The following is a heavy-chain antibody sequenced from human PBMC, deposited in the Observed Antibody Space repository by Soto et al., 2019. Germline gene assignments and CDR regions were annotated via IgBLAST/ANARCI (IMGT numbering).Heavy chain of an antibody. CDR2: ISYDGSNK. J-gene: IGHJ3*02. V-gene: IGHV3-30*18. D-gene: IGHD3-3*01. CDR3: AKDRVVIRRDGAAFDI. CDR1: GFTFSSYG. Sequence: GGSLRLSCAASGFTFSSYGMHWVRQAPGKGLEWVAVISYDGSNKYYADSVKGRFTISRDNSKNTLYLQMNSLRAEDTAVYYCAKDRVVIRRDGAAFDISGQGTMVTVS.